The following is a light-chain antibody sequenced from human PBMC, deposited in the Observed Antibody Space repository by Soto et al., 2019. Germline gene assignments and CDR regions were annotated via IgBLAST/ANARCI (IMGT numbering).Light chain of an antibody. J-gene: IGKJ1*01. CDR3: QQRTKWRT. CDR2: DAS. V-gene: IGKV3-11*01. Sequence: EIVLTQSPATLSLSPGERATLSFRASQSVSSYLAWYQQKPGQAPRLLIYDASKRATGIPARFGGSGFGTDYTLTISSLEPEDFAVYYCQQRTKWRTFGQGTKVE. CDR1: QSVSSY.